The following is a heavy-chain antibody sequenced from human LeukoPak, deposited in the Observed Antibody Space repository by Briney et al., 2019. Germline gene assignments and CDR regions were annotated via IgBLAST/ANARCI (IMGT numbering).Heavy chain of an antibody. Sequence: GGSLRLSCAASGFTFSNYAMSWVRQAPGKGLDWVSGISGSGGSTYYADSVKGRFTISRDNSKNTLYLQMNSLRAEDTAVYYCAKLRADHDAFDIWGQGTMVTVSS. J-gene: IGHJ3*02. CDR2: ISGSGGST. V-gene: IGHV3-23*01. CDR1: GFTFSNYA. CDR3: AKLRADHDAFDI.